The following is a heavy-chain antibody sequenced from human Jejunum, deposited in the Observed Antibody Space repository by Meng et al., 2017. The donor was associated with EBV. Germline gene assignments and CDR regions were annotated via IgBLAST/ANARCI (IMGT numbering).Heavy chain of an antibody. J-gene: IGHJ4*02. V-gene: IGHV3-74*01. CDR1: GFTFSTYW. CDR2: INENGRTT. CDR3: SRDLAGPYDD. Sequence: EVHLVESGGALVHPGGSLRLSFAASGFTFSTYWMHCVRQAPGKGLVWISRINENGRTTTYADSVKGRFTISRDNTKNTLYLQMNNLRAEDTAVYFCSRDLAGPYDDWGQGTLVTVSS.